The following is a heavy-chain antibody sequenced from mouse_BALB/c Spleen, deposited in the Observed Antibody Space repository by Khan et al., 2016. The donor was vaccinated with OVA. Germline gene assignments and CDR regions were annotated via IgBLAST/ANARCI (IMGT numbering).Heavy chain of an antibody. D-gene: IGHD1-1*01. V-gene: IGHV1S41*01. CDR3: ARSNDYCSCLYSMDY. J-gene: IGHJ4*01. CDR1: GYTFTSYW. Sequence: DLVKPGASVKLSCKASGYTFTSYWINWIKQRPGKGLEWIGHISPGSGSPYYKKMLTVKSTMTVDTYNNTAYIKLSRLSSADSSVYFCARSNDYCSCLYSMDYSGQGTSVTVSS. CDR2: ISPGSGSP.